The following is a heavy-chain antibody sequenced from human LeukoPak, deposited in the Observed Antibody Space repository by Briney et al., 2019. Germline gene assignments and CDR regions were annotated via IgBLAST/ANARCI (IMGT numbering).Heavy chain of an antibody. V-gene: IGHV4-30-4*01. CDR1: GGSISSGDYY. Sequence: SQTLSLTCTVSGGSISSGDYYWSWIRQPPGKALEWIGYIYYSGSTYYNPSLKSRVTISVDTSKNQFSLKLSSVTAADTAVYYCARVRYFDWLGGMDVWGQGTTVTVS. D-gene: IGHD3-9*01. CDR2: IYYSGST. J-gene: IGHJ6*02. CDR3: ARVRYFDWLGGMDV.